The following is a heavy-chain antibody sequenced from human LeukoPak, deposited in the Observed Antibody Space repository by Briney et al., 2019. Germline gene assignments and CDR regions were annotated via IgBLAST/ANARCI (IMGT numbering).Heavy chain of an antibody. V-gene: IGHV1-2*06. Sequence: EASVKVSCKASGYTFTGYHVHWVRQAPGQGLERVGRINPNSDVTNYAQKFQGRVTMTRHTSITTAHMELSRLRSDDTAVYYCARDRSGILGYYYNGMDVWGQGTTVTVSS. D-gene: IGHD3-10*01. CDR2: INPNSDVT. CDR3: ARDRSGILGYYYNGMDV. J-gene: IGHJ6*02. CDR1: GYTFTGYH.